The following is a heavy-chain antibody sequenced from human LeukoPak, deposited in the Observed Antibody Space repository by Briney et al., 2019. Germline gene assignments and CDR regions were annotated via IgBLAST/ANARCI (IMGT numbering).Heavy chain of an antibody. V-gene: IGHV3-7*01. Sequence: PGGSLRLSCAASGFTFSSYWMSWVRQAPGKGLEWVANIKQDGSEKYCVDSVKGRFTISRDNAKNSLYLQMNNLRAEDTAIYYCATDSYVSGSYYRLFYWGQGTLVTVSS. CDR1: GFTFSSYW. D-gene: IGHD3-10*01. CDR3: ATDSYVSGSYYRLFY. CDR2: IKQDGSEK. J-gene: IGHJ4*02.